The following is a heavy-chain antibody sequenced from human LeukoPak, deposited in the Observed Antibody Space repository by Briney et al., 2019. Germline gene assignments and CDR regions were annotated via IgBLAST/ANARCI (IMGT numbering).Heavy chain of an antibody. Sequence: PSETLSLTCAVYGGSFSGYYWSWIRQPPGKGLEWIGEINHSGSTNYNPSLKSRVTISVDRSKNQFSLKLSSVTAADTAVYYCARQWEYQLSNWFDPWGQGTLVTVSS. CDR3: ARQWEYQLSNWFDP. D-gene: IGHD2-2*01. V-gene: IGHV4-34*01. J-gene: IGHJ5*02. CDR1: GGSFSGYY. CDR2: INHSGST.